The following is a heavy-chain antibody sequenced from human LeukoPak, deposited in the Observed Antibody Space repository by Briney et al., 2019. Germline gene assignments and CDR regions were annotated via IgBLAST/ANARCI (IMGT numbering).Heavy chain of an antibody. CDR2: IFYDGNTV. V-gene: IGHV3-30-3*01. J-gene: IGHJ4*02. D-gene: IGHD3-10*01. CDR1: GFPFSGNA. CDR3: ATQEDTDYYGSGSPFDY. Sequence: PGGSLRLSCTASGFPFSGNAMHWVRQAPGKGLEWVGVIFYDGNTVHYADSVKGRFTISRDNSKNTLYLQMNSLRAEDTAVYYCATQEDTDYYGSGSPFDYWGQGTLVTVSS.